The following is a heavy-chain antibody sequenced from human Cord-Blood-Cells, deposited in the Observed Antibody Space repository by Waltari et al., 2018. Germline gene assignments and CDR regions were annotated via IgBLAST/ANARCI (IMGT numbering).Heavy chain of an antibody. Sequence: QVQLVESGGGVVQPGRSLRLSCAASGFPFSSYAMHWVRQAPGKGLEWVAVISYDGSNKYYADAVKGRFTISRDNSKNTLYLQMNSLRAEDTAVYYCATAPSGYGADYWGQGTLVTVSS. V-gene: IGHV3-30-3*01. J-gene: IGHJ4*02. D-gene: IGHD5-12*01. CDR1: GFPFSSYA. CDR2: ISYDGSNK. CDR3: ATAPSGYGADY.